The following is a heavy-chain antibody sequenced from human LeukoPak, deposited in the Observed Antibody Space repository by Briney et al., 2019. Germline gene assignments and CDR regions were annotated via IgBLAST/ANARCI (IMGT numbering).Heavy chain of an antibody. J-gene: IGHJ3*02. D-gene: IGHD3-22*01. CDR1: GYTFTSYG. CDR2: ISAYNGNT. V-gene: IGHV1-18*01. Sequence: GASVKVSCKASGYTFTSYGISWVRQAPGQGLEWMGWISAYNGNTNYAQKLQGRVTMTTDTSTSTAYMELRSLRSDDTAVYYCARVAYYYDSSASDAFDIWGQGTMVTVSS. CDR3: ARVAYYYDSSASDAFDI.